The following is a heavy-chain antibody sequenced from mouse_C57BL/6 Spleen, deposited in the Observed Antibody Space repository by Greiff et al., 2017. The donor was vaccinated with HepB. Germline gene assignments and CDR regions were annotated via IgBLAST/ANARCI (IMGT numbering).Heavy chain of an antibody. CDR2: IYPGGGDT. Sequence: QVQLQQSGPELVKPGASVKISCKASGYAFSSSWMNWVKQRPGKGLEWIGRIYPGGGDTNYNGKFKGKATLTADKSSSTAYMQLSSLTSEDSAVYFCARDNWGYYFDYWGQGTTLTVSS. V-gene: IGHV1-82*01. D-gene: IGHD4-1*01. J-gene: IGHJ2*01. CDR1: GYAFSSSW. CDR3: ARDNWGYYFDY.